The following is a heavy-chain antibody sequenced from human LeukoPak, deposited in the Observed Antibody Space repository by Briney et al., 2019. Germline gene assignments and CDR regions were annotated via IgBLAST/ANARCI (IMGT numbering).Heavy chain of an antibody. CDR3: AREGALMVREVMVY. Sequence: GGPLGFSCEGPGFILSSYSINWFRKAPGKGLDWVSSISHSSSYMYYADSVKGQFTISRDNAKNSLYLQMNSLRAEDTAVYYCAREGALMVREVMVYWGQGTLLTVSS. CDR1: GFILSSYS. V-gene: IGHV3-21*01. J-gene: IGHJ4*02. D-gene: IGHD3-10*01. CDR2: ISHSSSYM.